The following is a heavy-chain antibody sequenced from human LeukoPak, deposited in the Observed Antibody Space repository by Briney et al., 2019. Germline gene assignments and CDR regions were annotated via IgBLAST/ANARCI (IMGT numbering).Heavy chain of an antibody. CDR3: ARASPFTMIVVADSDLDY. CDR2: ISAYNGNT. J-gene: IGHJ4*02. Sequence: ASVKVSCKASGYTFTSYGISWVRQAPGQGLEWMGWISAYNGNTNYAQKLQGRVTMTTDTSTSTAYMELRSLRSDDTAVYYCARASPFTMIVVADSDLDYWGQGTLVTVSS. V-gene: IGHV1-18*01. CDR1: GYTFTSYG. D-gene: IGHD3-22*01.